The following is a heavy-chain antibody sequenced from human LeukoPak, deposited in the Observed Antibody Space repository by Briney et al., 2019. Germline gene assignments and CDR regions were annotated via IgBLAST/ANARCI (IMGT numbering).Heavy chain of an antibody. CDR1: GFTFSSYG. J-gene: IGHJ1*01. CDR3: AKEKADYYDSSGYYYRYFQH. V-gene: IGHV3-30*02. D-gene: IGHD3-22*01. Sequence: GGSLRLSCAASGFTFSSYGMHWVRQAPGKGLEWVAFIRYDGSNKYYADPVKGRFTISRDNSKNTLYLQMNSLRAEDTAVYYCAKEKADYYDSSGYYYRYFQHWGQGTLVTVSS. CDR2: IRYDGSNK.